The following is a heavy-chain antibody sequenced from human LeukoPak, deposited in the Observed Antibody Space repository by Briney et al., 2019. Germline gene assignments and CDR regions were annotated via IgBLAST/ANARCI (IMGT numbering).Heavy chain of an antibody. CDR1: GFTFSSYA. J-gene: IGHJ4*02. D-gene: IGHD3-9*01. V-gene: IGHV3-30-3*01. CDR3: ARDQSSPSPQYYDILTGYSLY. Sequence: GGSLRLSCEASGFTFSSYAMHWVRQAPGKGLEWVAVISYDGSNKYYADSVKGRFTISRDNSKNTLYLQMNSLRAEDTAVYYCARDQSSPSPQYYDILTGYSLYWGQGTLVTVSS. CDR2: ISYDGSNK.